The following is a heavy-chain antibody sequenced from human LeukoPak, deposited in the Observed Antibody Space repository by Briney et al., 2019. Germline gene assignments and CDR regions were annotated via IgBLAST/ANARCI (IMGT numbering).Heavy chain of an antibody. V-gene: IGHV3-30*18. CDR1: GFTFNSYG. Sequence: GGSLRLSCAASGFTFNSYGMHWVRQAPGKGLEWVAIISYDGSNKYYADSVKGRFTISRDNSKNTLYLQMNSLRAEDTAVYYCAKDRYCASASGTTLDYWGQGTLVTVSS. CDR3: AKDRYCASASGTTLDY. CDR2: ISYDGSNK. D-gene: IGHD3-10*01. J-gene: IGHJ4*02.